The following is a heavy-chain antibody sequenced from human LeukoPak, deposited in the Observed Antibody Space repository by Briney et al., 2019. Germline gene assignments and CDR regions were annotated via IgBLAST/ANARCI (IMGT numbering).Heavy chain of an antibody. CDR3: AGTGGDSHNDAFDI. CDR2: IYHSGST. Sequence: SETLSLTCTVSGYSISSGYYWGWIRQPPGKGLEWIGSIYHSGSTYYNPSLKSRVTISVDKSKNQFSLTVTSVTAADTAVYFWAGTGGDSHNDAFDIWGQGTMVTVS. V-gene: IGHV4-38-2*02. J-gene: IGHJ3*02. CDR1: GYSISSGYY. D-gene: IGHD1-14*01.